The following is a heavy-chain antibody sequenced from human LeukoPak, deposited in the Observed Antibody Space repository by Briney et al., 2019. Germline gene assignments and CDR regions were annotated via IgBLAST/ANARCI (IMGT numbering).Heavy chain of an antibody. D-gene: IGHD3-9*01. CDR2: IYYSGST. J-gene: IGHJ4*02. CDR3: ARSLRYFDWLPTYLDY. V-gene: IGHV4-39*07. Sequence: SETLSLTCTVSGGSISSSSYYWGWIRQPPGKGLEWIGSIYYSGSTYYNPSLKSRVTISVDTSKNQFSLKLSSVTAADTAVYYCARSLRYFDWLPTYLDYWGQGTLVTVSS. CDR1: GGSISSSSYY.